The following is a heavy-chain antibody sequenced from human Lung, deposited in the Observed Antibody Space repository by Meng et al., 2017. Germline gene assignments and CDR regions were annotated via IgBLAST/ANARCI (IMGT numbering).Heavy chain of an antibody. V-gene: IGHV4-4*02. D-gene: IGHD3-10*01. CDR2: IYHSGST. Sequence: QVQGEEAGPGLGKPLGTLSLTWAVFGGSISSSNWWSWVRQPPGKGLEWIGEIYHSGSTNYNPSLKSRVTISVDKSKNQFSLKLSSVTAADTAVYYCARGSITMVRGVSVFDPWGQGTLVTVSS. CDR3: ARGSITMVRGVSVFDP. J-gene: IGHJ5*02. CDR1: GGSISSSNW.